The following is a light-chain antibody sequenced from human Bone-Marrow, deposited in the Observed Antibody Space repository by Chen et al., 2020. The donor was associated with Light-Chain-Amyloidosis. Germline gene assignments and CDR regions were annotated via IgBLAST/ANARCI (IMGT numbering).Light chain of an antibody. Sequence: NFMLTHPHSVLASPGNTVIISCTRSSGSIATNYVQWYQQRPGSSPTTVIYEDDQRPSGVPDRFSGSIDRSSNSASLTISGLKTEDEADYYCQSYQGSSQGVFGGGTKLTVL. V-gene: IGLV6-57*01. CDR2: EDD. CDR1: SGSIATNY. CDR3: QSYQGSSQGV. J-gene: IGLJ3*02.